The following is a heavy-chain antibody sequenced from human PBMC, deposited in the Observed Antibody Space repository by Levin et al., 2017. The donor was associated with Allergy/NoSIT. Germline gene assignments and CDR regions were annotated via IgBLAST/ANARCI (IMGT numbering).Heavy chain of an antibody. CDR3: AKTIEYSSSSGYFDY. Sequence: GGSLRLSCAASGFTFSSYAMSWVRQAPGKGLEWVSAISGSGGSTYYADSVKGRFTISRDNSKNTLYLQMNSLRAEDTAVYYCAKTIEYSSSSGYFDYWGQGTLVTVSS. CDR1: GFTFSSYA. D-gene: IGHD6-6*01. CDR2: ISGSGGST. V-gene: IGHV3-23*01. J-gene: IGHJ4*02.